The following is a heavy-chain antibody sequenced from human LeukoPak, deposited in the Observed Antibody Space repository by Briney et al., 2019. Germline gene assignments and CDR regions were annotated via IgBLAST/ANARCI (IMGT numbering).Heavy chain of an antibody. CDR3: ARGSLDYGDF. V-gene: IGHV4-31*03. CDR1: GGSISSGGYY. CDR2: IYYSGST. J-gene: IGHJ4*02. Sequence: PSETLSLTCTVSGGSISSGGYYWSWIRQHPGKGLEWIGYIYYSGSTYYNPSLKSRATISVDTSKNQFSLKLSSVTAADTAVYYCARGSLDYGDFWGQGTLVTVSS.